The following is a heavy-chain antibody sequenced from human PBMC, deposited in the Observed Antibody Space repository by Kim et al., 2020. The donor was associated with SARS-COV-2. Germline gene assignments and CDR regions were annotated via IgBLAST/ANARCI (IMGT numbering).Heavy chain of an antibody. CDR2: ISYDGSNK. Sequence: GGSLRLSCAASGFTFSSYAMHWVRQAPGKGLEWVAVISYDGSNKYYADSVKGRFTISRDNSKNTLYLQMNSLRAEDTAVYYCARLAAAGTKYYYYGMDVWGQGTTVTVSS. D-gene: IGHD6-13*01. J-gene: IGHJ6*02. CDR1: GFTFSSYA. CDR3: ARLAAAGTKYYYYGMDV. V-gene: IGHV3-30-3*01.